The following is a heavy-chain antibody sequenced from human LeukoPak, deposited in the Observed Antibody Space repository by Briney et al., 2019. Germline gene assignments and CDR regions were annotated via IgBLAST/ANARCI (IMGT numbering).Heavy chain of an antibody. CDR1: EFTFSGYT. CDR3: ARGRGQWLVDY. V-gene: IGHV3-21*01. J-gene: IGHJ4*02. Sequence: PGGSLRLSCAASEFTFSGYTISWVRQAPGKGLEWVSSISSSSRYIYYADSVKGRFTISRDNAKNSLYLQMNSLRAEDTAVYYCARGRGQWLVDYWGQGTLATVSS. D-gene: IGHD6-19*01. CDR2: ISSSSRYI.